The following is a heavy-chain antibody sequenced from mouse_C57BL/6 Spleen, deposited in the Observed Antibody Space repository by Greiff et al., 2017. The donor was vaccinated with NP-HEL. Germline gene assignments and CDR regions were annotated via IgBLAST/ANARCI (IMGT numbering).Heavy chain of an antibody. CDR3: ALTVPQFAY. Sequence: VQLQESGAELVKPGASVKVSCKASGYTFTSYWMHWVKQRPGQGLEWIGRIHPSDSDTNYNQKFKGKATLTVDKSSSTAYMQLSSLTSEDSAVYYCALTVPQFAYWGQGTLVTVSA. CDR1: GYTFTSYW. CDR2: IHPSDSDT. J-gene: IGHJ3*01. D-gene: IGHD1-1*01. V-gene: IGHV1-74*04.